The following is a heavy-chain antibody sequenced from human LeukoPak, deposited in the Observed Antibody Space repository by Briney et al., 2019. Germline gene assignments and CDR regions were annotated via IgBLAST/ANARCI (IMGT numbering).Heavy chain of an antibody. CDR1: GFTFSSYA. Sequence: GGSLRLSCAASGFTFSSYAMHWVRQAPGKGLEWVALISYDGFNKYYADSVKGRFTISRDNSKNTLYLQMNSLRAEDTAVYYCARGGLQRGDYFDYWGQGTLVTVSS. CDR3: ARGGLQRGDYFDY. V-gene: IGHV3-30-3*01. CDR2: ISYDGFNK. D-gene: IGHD5-24*01. J-gene: IGHJ4*02.